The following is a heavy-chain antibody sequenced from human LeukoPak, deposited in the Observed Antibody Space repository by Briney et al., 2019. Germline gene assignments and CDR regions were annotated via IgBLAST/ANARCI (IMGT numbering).Heavy chain of an antibody. CDR1: GFTFSSYG. CDR3: ARDSGYYYDSSGADY. CDR2: ISSSGSTI. V-gene: IGHV3-48*03. D-gene: IGHD3-22*01. Sequence: GGSLRLSCAASGFTFSSYGMNWVRQAPGKGLEWVSYISSSGSTIYYADSVKGRFTISRDNAKNSLYLQMNSLRAEDTAVYYCARDSGYYYDSSGADYWGQGTLVTVSS. J-gene: IGHJ4*02.